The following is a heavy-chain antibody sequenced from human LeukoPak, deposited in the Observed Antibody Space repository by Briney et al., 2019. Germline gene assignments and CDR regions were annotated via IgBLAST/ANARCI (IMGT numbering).Heavy chain of an antibody. V-gene: IGHV3-30-3*01. CDR1: GFTFSSYA. CDR2: ISYDGSNK. J-gene: IGHJ4*02. Sequence: PGRSLRLSCAASGFTFSSYAMHWVRQAPGKGLEWVAVISYDGSNKYYADSVKGRFTISRDNSKNTLYLQMNSLRAEDTAVYYCAKGVRDPYYDFWSGYWDWGQGTLVTVSS. CDR3: AKGVRDPYYDFWSGYWD. D-gene: IGHD3-3*01.